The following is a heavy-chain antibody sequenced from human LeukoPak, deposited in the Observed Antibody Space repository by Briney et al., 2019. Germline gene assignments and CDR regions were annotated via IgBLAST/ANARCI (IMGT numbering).Heavy chain of an antibody. J-gene: IGHJ3*02. Sequence: QPGGSLRLSCSVSGSTFSSQAVSWVRQAPGKRLEWVSAISGSGSTFYADSLKGRFTISRDNSKNTLYLQMNSLRVEDTAVYYCARMWAAQRAFDIWGQGTMVAVSS. CDR2: ISGSGST. V-gene: IGHV3-23*01. CDR1: GSTFSSQA. CDR3: ARMWAAQRAFDI. D-gene: IGHD6-6*01.